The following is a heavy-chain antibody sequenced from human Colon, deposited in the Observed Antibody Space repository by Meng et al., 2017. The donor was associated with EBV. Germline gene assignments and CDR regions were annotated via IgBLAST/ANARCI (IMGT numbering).Heavy chain of an antibody. CDR2: IYWDDDK. V-gene: IGHV2-5*02. CDR3: ALFTRSWFDP. CDR1: GFSLSTSEVG. Sequence: QLTLKESCPTLVNPTQTLTLTCTFSGFSLSTSEVGVGWIRQPPGKALEWLAVIYWDDDKRYSPSLKSRLTITKDTSKNQVVLTLTNMDPVDTATYYCALFTRSWFDPWGQGTLVTVSS. J-gene: IGHJ5*02. D-gene: IGHD2-2*01.